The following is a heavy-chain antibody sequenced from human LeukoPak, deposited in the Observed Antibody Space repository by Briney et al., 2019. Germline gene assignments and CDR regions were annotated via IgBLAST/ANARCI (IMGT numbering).Heavy chain of an antibody. CDR2: IKKDGSEK. J-gene: IGHJ4*02. D-gene: IGHD3-10*01. CDR1: GFTFSSYW. Sequence: GGSLRLSCAASGFTFSSYWMSWVRQAPGKGLEWVANIKKDGSEKYYVDSVKGRFTISRDNAKNSLYLQMNSLRAEDTAVYYCAREGDNYGSGSFDYWGQGTLVTVSS. CDR3: AREGDNYGSGSFDY. V-gene: IGHV3-7*01.